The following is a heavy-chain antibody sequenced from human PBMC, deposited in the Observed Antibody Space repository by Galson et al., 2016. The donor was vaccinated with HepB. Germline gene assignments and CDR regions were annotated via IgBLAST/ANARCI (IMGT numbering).Heavy chain of an antibody. CDR3: ARERMVITYGGVQAGDY. D-gene: IGHD3-16*01. Sequence: SVKVSCKAYGYTFTDHYIHWVRQAPGQGLEWMGWINPHSDGKNYAQKFQGRIIMTRDTSINTAYMELSRLTSDDSAIYYCARERMVITYGGVQAGDYWGQGSLVAVSS. J-gene: IGHJ4*02. V-gene: IGHV1-2*02. CDR2: INPHSDGK. CDR1: GYTFTDHY.